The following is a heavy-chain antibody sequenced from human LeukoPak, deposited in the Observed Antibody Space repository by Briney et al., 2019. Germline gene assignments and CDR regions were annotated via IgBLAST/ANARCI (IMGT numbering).Heavy chain of an antibody. J-gene: IGHJ4*02. CDR1: GGSISGFY. V-gene: IGHV4-59*01. CDR2: FYYTGST. D-gene: IGHD3-22*01. Sequence: SETLSLTCTVSGGSISGFYWSWIRQPPGKGLEWIGYFYYTGSTNYNPSLKSRVTISVDTSKNQFSLKLSSVTAADTAVYYCARENDYYDSSGYFLSWGQGTLVTVSS. CDR3: ARENDYYDSSGYFLS.